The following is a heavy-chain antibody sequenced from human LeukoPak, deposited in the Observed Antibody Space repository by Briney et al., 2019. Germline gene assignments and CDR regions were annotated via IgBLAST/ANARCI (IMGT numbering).Heavy chain of an antibody. CDR1: GFTFSSYA. CDR3: ASGAAYGDFLFDY. J-gene: IGHJ4*02. Sequence: GGSLRLSSAASGFTFSSYAMHWVRQAPGKGLEWVAVISYDGSNKYYADSVKGRFTISRDNSKNTLYLQMNSLRAEDTAVYYCASGAAYGDFLFDYWGQGTLVTVSS. V-gene: IGHV3-30*04. CDR2: ISYDGSNK. D-gene: IGHD4-17*01.